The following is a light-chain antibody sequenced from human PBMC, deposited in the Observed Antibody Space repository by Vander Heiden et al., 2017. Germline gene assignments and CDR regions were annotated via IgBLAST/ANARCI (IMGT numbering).Light chain of an antibody. V-gene: IGLV6-57*02. CDR3: QSYDSSDQGV. CDR1: GGSIAGNY. CDR2: EDN. Sequence: FMLTQPHSMSESPGKTVTSSCTAYGGSIAGNYVQWFQQRPGGAPTTVIYEDNRRPAGVPDRFSGSIDRSSNAASLTISGLKTEDEADYYCQSYDSSDQGVFGGGTKLTVL. J-gene: IGLJ2*01.